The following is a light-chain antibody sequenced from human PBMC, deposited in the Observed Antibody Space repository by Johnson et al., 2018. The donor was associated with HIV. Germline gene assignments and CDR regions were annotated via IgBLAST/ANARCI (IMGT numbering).Light chain of an antibody. CDR1: SSNIGNKY. J-gene: IGLJ1*01. Sequence: QSVLTQPPSVSAAPGQKVTISCSGSSSNIGNKYVSWYQQLPGTAPKLLIYENTKRPSGIPDRFSGSKSGTSATLAITGLHTGDEADYYCGTWDTSLSARGLFGSGTRVTGL. CDR3: GTWDTSLSARGL. CDR2: ENT. V-gene: IGLV1-51*02.